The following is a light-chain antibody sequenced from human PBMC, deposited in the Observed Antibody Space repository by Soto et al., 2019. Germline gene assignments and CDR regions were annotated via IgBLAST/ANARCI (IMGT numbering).Light chain of an antibody. CDR2: DAS. Sequence: EIVLTQSPATLSLSPGERATLSCRASQSVSSYLAWYQQKPGQAPRLLIYDASNTATGIPARFSGSGSETDFTLTISSLEPEDSAVYSCQQRSNLPVTFRGGTKVEIK. CDR1: QSVSSY. J-gene: IGKJ4*01. CDR3: QQRSNLPVT. V-gene: IGKV3-11*01.